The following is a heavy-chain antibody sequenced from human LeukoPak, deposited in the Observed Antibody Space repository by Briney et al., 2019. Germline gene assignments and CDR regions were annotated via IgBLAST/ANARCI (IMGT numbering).Heavy chain of an antibody. Sequence: PGGSLRLSCAASGFTFSSYGMHWVRQAPGKGLEWVAFIRYDGSNKYYADSVKGRFTISRDNSKNTLYLQMNSLRAEDTAVYYCAKDRRPLSYSFPFDYWGQGALVTVSS. CDR1: GFTFSSYG. D-gene: IGHD3-10*01. CDR2: IRYDGSNK. J-gene: IGHJ4*02. CDR3: AKDRRPLSYSFPFDY. V-gene: IGHV3-30*02.